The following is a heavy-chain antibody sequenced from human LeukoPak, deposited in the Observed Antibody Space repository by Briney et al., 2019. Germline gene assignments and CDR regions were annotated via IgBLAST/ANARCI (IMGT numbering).Heavy chain of an antibody. J-gene: IGHJ4*02. CDR1: GFTFSSSG. Sequence: GGSLRLSCAASGFTFSSSGMHWVRQAPGKGLEWVAFIAYGGNYRDHTDSVRGRFTISRDNSKNTLHLQMDSLRTEDTAIYYCVKNYGGKSVFGYWGQGTLVTVSS. V-gene: IGHV3-30*02. CDR3: VKNYGGKSVFGY. D-gene: IGHD4-23*01. CDR2: IAYGGNYR.